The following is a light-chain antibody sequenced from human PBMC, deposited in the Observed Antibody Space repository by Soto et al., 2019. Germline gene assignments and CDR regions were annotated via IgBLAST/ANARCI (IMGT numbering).Light chain of an antibody. J-gene: IGKJ1*01. CDR1: QSIVNR. Sequence: DIQMTQSPSTLSASVGDRVTITCRASQSIVNRLAWYQQKPGKAPKLLIYKASSLESGVPSRFSGSGSGTEFTLTISSLQPDDFATYYCQQYNSYSTFGQGTRWIT. CDR3: QQYNSYST. CDR2: KAS. V-gene: IGKV1-5*03.